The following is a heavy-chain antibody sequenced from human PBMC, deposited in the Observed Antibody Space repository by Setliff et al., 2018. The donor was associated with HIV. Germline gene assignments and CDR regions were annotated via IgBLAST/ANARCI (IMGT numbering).Heavy chain of an antibody. CDR3: AIVLRYYGSGSYPFGY. V-gene: IGHV3-7*01. CDR1: GFTFSTYW. Sequence: PGGSLRLSCAASGFTFSTYWMSWVRQAPGKGLEWVANIKQDGSEKYYVDSVKGRFTISRDNAKNSLYLQMNSLRAEDTAAYYCAIVLRYYGSGSYPFGYWGQGTLVTVSS. D-gene: IGHD3-10*01. CDR2: IKQDGSEK. J-gene: IGHJ4*02.